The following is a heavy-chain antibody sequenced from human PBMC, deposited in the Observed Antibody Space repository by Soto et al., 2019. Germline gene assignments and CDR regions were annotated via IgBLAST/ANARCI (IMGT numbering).Heavy chain of an antibody. CDR1: GGYSINYD. CDR3: ARHRYSYGVYYFDY. V-gene: IGHV4-59*08. Sequence: SQTMRVRSSVAGGYSINYDGSWIRQHTGKGLEWIGYIYYSGSTNYNPSLKSRVTISVDTSKNQFSLKLSSVTAADTAVYYCARHRYSYGVYYFDYWGQGTLVTVSS. J-gene: IGHJ4*02. D-gene: IGHD5-18*01. CDR2: IYYSGST.